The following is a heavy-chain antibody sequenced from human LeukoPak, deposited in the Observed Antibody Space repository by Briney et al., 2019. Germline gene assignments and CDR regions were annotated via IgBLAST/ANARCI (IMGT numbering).Heavy chain of an antibody. J-gene: IGHJ4*02. Sequence: ASVKVSCKASGYTFTGYYMHWVRQAPGQGLEWMGWINPNSGGTNYAQKFQGRVTMTRDTSISTAYMELSRLRSDDTAVYYCARDRSIAAETAGYWGQGTLVTVSS. D-gene: IGHD6-13*01. CDR2: INPNSGGT. V-gene: IGHV1-2*02. CDR3: ARDRSIAAETAGY. CDR1: GYTFTGYY.